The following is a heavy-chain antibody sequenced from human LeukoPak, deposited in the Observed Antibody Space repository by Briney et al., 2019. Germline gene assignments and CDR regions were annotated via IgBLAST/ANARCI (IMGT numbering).Heavy chain of an antibody. Sequence: SETLSLTCSVSGGSITYNYWSWIRQPAGKGLEWIGRIYSSGRTNSHPSLKSRVTLSVDTSKNQFSLKLSSVTAADTAVYYCARTQTTIRIDNWGQGTLVTVSS. J-gene: IGHJ4*02. CDR2: IYSSGRT. CDR3: ARTQTTIRIDN. V-gene: IGHV4-4*07. CDR1: GGSITYNY. D-gene: IGHD3-3*02.